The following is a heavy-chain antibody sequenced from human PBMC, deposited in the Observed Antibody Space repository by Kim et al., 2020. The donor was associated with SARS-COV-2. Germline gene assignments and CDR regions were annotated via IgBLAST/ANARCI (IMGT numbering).Heavy chain of an antibody. Sequence: GGSPRLSCVASGFTFSSYGMPWVRQAPGKGLEWVGVISYDGDNKYFSDSVRGRFTVSRDNSKNTLYLQMNSLKTEDTAIYYCAKAGGNYFGYFDYWSQGTLAT. CDR3: AKAGGNYFGYFDY. J-gene: IGHJ4*02. CDR2: ISYDGDNK. V-gene: IGHV3-30*18. D-gene: IGHD1-7*01. CDR1: GFTFSSYG.